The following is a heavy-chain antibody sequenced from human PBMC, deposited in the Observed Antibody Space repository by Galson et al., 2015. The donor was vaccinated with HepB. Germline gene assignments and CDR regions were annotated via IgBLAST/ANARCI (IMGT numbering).Heavy chain of an antibody. D-gene: IGHD3-22*01. Sequence: SVKVSCKASGGTFSSYAISWVRQAPRQGLEWMGGIIPIFGTANYAQKFQGRVTITADKSTSTAYMELSSLRSEDTAVYYCARFSYYYGSSGYYPHVTSDAFDIWGQGTMVTVSS. J-gene: IGHJ3*02. CDR2: IIPIFGTA. CDR3: ARFSYYYGSSGYYPHVTSDAFDI. CDR1: GGTFSSYA. V-gene: IGHV1-69*06.